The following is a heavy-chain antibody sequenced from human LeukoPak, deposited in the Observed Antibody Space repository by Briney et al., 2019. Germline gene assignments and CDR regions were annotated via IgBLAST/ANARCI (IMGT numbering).Heavy chain of an antibody. CDR3: ARASESYSTQYYYYYYYMDV. J-gene: IGHJ6*03. CDR2: ISSSSSTI. Sequence: GGSLRLSCAASGFIFSDYYMSWIRQAPGKGLEWVSYISSSSSTIYYADSVKGRFTISRDNAKNSLYLQMNSLRAEDTAVYYCARASESYSTQYYYYYYYMDVWGKGTTVTVSS. V-gene: IGHV3-11*04. CDR1: GFIFSDYY. D-gene: IGHD2-15*01.